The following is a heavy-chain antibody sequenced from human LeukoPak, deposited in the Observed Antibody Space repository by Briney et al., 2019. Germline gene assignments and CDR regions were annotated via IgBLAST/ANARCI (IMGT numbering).Heavy chain of an antibody. J-gene: IGHJ4*02. D-gene: IGHD3-10*01. CDR1: VFTFSSSA. Sequence: SVNVSCKASVFTFSSSATQSVCQGRGQSVRWVGWIVLGRGNTNYAQKFQERVTITRDMSTSTAYMELSSLRSEDTAVYYCAAEPRGSGSPLYWGQGTLVTVSS. CDR3: AAEPRGSGSPLY. CDR2: IVLGRGNT. V-gene: IGHV1-58*02.